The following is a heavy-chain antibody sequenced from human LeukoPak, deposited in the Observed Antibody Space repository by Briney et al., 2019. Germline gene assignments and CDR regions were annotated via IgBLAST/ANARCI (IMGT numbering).Heavy chain of an antibody. D-gene: IGHD3-10*01. CDR3: AKGGISLVRGSFDY. CDR1: GGSISSGGYY. J-gene: IGHJ4*02. Sequence: PSETLSLTCTVSGGSISSGGYYWSWIRQHPGKGLEWIGYIYYSGSTYYNPSLKSRVTISVDTSKNQFSLKLSSVTAADTAVYYCAKGGISLVRGSFDYWGQGTLVTVSS. CDR2: IYYSGST. V-gene: IGHV4-31*03.